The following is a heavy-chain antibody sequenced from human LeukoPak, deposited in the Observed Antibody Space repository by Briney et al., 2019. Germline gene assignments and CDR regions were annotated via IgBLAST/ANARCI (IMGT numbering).Heavy chain of an antibody. Sequence: GGSLRLSCAASGFSVSNNDMSWVRQAPGKGLEWVSVIYSGGGTYYADSVKGRFTISRDNAKNSLFLQMNSLRAEDTAVYYCARDRGYYYDSSGFEGWGQGTLVTVSS. CDR2: IYSGGGT. CDR3: ARDRGYYYDSSGFEG. J-gene: IGHJ4*02. V-gene: IGHV3-66*01. CDR1: GFSVSNND. D-gene: IGHD3-22*01.